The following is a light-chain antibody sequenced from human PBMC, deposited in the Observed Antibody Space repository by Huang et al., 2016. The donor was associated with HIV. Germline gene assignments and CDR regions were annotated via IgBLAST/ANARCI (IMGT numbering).Light chain of an antibody. CDR2: GAS. Sequence: EIVLTQSPATLSVSPGERDTLSCRASQSISTNLALYQHKPAHAPWLLLYGASTRAIGIPARFSGIGSGTEFTLTISSLLSEDFANYYCQQYNNWLTEVTFGPGTKVDIK. CDR3: QQYNNWLTEVT. V-gene: IGKV3-15*01. J-gene: IGKJ3*01. CDR1: QSISTN.